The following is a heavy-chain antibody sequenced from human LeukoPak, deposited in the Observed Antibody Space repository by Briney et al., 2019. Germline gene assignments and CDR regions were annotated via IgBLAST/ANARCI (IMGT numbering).Heavy chain of an antibody. CDR1: GYSFTSYW. J-gene: IGHJ4*02. D-gene: IGHD2-2*01. V-gene: IGHV5-51*01. CDR2: IYPGDSDT. CDR3: AGSEGYCSGTSCYGNFDY. Sequence: GESLKISCKGSGYSFTSYWIGWVRQMPGKGLEWMGIIYPGDSDTRYSPSFQGQVTISADKSISTAYLQWSSLKASDTAMYYCAGSEGYCSGTSCYGNFDYWGQGTLVTVSS.